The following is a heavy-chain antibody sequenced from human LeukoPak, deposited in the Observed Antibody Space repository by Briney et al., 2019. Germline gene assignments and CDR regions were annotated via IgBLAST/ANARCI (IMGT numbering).Heavy chain of an antibody. CDR1: GFTFSSYS. CDR2: MKKDGSET. D-gene: IGHD3-10*01. V-gene: IGHV3-7*01. Sequence: GGSLRLSCVVSGFTFSSYSMIWVRQAPGKGLQSVADMKKDGSETKYVESVKGRFTISRDNAKNSLYRQMNSLRAEDTAVYYCGRHRSGSGTDFIDSWGQGTLVSVSS. CDR3: GRHRSGSGTDFIDS. J-gene: IGHJ4*02.